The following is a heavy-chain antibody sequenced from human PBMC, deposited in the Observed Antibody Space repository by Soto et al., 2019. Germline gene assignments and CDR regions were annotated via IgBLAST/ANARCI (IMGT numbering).Heavy chain of an antibody. Sequence: GSLRLSCAASGFTFSSYGMHWVRQAPGKGLEWVAVISYDGSNKYYADSVKGRFTISRDNSKNTLYLQMNSLRAEDTAVYYCAKPIEHSGNFDSWGQGTVVT. CDR1: GFTFSSYG. CDR3: AKPIEHSGNFDS. CDR2: ISYDGSNK. V-gene: IGHV3-30*18. D-gene: IGHD5-12*01. J-gene: IGHJ4*02.